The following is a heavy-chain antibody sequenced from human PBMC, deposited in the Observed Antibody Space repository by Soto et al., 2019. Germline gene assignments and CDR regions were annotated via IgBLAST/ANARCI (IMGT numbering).Heavy chain of an antibody. Sequence: PSQTLSLTCAISGDSVSSNSAAWNWIRQSPSRGLEWLGRTYYRSKWYNDYAVSVKSRITINPDTSKNQFSLQLNSVTPEDTAVYYCARDRRGWLVVVVAADYYYGMDVWGQGTTVTV. J-gene: IGHJ6*02. CDR3: ARDRRGWLVVVVAADYYYGMDV. CDR2: TYYRSKWYN. D-gene: IGHD2-15*01. CDR1: GDSVSSNSAA. V-gene: IGHV6-1*01.